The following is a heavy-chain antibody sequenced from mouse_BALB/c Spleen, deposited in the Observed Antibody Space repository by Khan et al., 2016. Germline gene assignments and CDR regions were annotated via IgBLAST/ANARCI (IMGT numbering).Heavy chain of an antibody. V-gene: IGHV9-3-1*01. D-gene: IGHD1-1*01. CDR3: ARYRYYYGSSRYFDV. CDR2: INTYSGES. Sequence: QIQLVQSGPELKKPGKTVKISCKASGYTFKNYGMNWVKQAPGKGLKWMGWINTYSGESTYADDFKGRFAFSLETSTNTAYLQINNLKNEDTATYFCARYRYYYGSSRYFDVWGAGTTVTVSS. J-gene: IGHJ1*01. CDR1: GYTFKNYG.